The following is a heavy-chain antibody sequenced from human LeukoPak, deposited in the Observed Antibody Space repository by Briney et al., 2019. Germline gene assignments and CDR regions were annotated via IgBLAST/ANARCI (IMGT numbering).Heavy chain of an antibody. J-gene: IGHJ4*02. CDR2: ISSSGSTI. CDR3: ARGSEWIQPPDY. Sequence: PGGSLRLSCAASGFTFSSYSMSWIRQAPGKGLEWVSYISSSGSTIYYADSVKGRFTISRDNAKNSLYLQMNSLRAEDTAVYYCARGSEWIQPPDYWGQGTLVTVSS. V-gene: IGHV3-48*04. CDR1: GFTFSSYS. D-gene: IGHD5-18*01.